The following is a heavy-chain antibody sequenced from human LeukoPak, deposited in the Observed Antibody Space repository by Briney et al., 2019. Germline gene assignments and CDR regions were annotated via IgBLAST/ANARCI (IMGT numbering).Heavy chain of an antibody. V-gene: IGHV4-38-2*01. J-gene: IGHJ4*02. Sequence: SETLSLTCAVSGYSISSGYYWGWIRQPPGKGLEWIGSIYHSGSTYYNPSLKSRVTISVDTSKNQFSLKLSSVTAADTAVYYCAGSLSPGYSSSWDPLGYWGRGTLVTVSS. CDR1: GYSISSGYY. D-gene: IGHD6-13*01. CDR3: AGSLSPGYSSSWDPLGY. CDR2: IYHSGST.